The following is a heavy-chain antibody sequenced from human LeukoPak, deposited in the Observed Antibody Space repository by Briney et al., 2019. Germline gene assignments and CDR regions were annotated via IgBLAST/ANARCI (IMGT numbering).Heavy chain of an antibody. CDR2: INSDGSST. V-gene: IGHV3-74*01. D-gene: IGHD2-2*01. CDR3: AREVIVVVPAAINWFDP. CDR1: GFTFSSYW. J-gene: IGHJ5*02. Sequence: GGSLRLSCAASGFTFSSYWMHWVRQAPGKGLVWVSRINSDGSSTSYADSVKGRFTIPRDNAKNTLYLQMNSLRAEDTAVYFCAREVIVVVPAAINWFDPWGQGTLVTVSS.